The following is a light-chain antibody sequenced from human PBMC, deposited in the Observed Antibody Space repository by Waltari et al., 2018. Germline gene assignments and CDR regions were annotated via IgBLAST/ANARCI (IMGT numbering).Light chain of an antibody. CDR3: QQYYSTPRT. V-gene: IGKV4-1*01. CDR1: QSVLYSSNNKNY. J-gene: IGKJ1*01. Sequence: DIVMTQSPDSLPVSLGERATINCKSSQSVLYSSNNKNYLAWYQQKPGQPPKLLIYWASTRESGVPDRFSGSGYGTDFTLTISSLQAEDVAIYYCQQYYSTPRTFGQGTKVEIK. CDR2: WAS.